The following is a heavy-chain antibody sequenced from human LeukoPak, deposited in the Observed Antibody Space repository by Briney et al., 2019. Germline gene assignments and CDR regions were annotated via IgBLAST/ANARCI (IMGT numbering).Heavy chain of an antibody. Sequence: GGSVRLSCAASGFTFYNYAMHWVRQAPGKGMGWVSYISLDSGLKGYADSVKGRFTISRDNAKNSLVLQMNSLTTEDTALYYCAKLGGSFDIWGQGTMVVVSS. CDR2: ISLDSGLK. D-gene: IGHD3-16*01. CDR1: GFTFYNYA. V-gene: IGHV3-9*01. J-gene: IGHJ3*02. CDR3: AKLGGSFDI.